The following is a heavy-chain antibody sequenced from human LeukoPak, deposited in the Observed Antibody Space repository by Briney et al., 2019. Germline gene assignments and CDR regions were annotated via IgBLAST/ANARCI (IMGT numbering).Heavy chain of an antibody. CDR3: ARRLTQYDCFDP. D-gene: IGHD2-2*01. CDR2: TYYRSTWYN. J-gene: IGHJ5*02. CDR1: GDSVSSNSVT. V-gene: IGHV6-1*01. Sequence: SQTLSLTCAISGDSVSSNSVTWNWIRQSPSRGLEWLGRTYYRSTWYNDYAVSVRGRITVNPNTSKNQFSLHLNSVAPEDTAVYYCARRLTQYDCFDPWGQGILVTVSS.